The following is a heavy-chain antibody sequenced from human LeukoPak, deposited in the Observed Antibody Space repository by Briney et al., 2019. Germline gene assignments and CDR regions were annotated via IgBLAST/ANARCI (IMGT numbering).Heavy chain of an antibody. D-gene: IGHD2-2*01. CDR2: INHSGGT. J-gene: IGHJ6*02. CDR3: ARAADCSSTSCTRNGTDV. V-gene: IGHV4-34*01. CDR1: GGSFSGYY. Sequence: SETLSLTCAVYGGSFSGYYWSWIRQPPGKGLEWIGEINHSGGTNYNPSLKSRVTISVDTSKNQFSLKLSSVTAADTAVYYCARAADCSSTSCTRNGTDVWGQGTTVTVSS.